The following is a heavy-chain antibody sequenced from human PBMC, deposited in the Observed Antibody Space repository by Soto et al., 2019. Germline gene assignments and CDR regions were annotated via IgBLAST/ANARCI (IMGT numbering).Heavy chain of an antibody. CDR2: LSSSGGLT. Sequence: PGGSLRLSCQASGFDFRGASMTWVRQAPGQALECVSSLSSSGGLTYYAASVQGRFPLSRENAKTLLFLDMTNLRAEDTAVYSCARGIVAVTSIRPGEGQGLRSPNVW. D-gene: IGHD2-21*02. J-gene: IGHJ6*01. V-gene: IGHV3-21*01. CDR1: GFDFRGAS. CDR3: ARGIVAVTSIRPGEGQGLRSPNV.